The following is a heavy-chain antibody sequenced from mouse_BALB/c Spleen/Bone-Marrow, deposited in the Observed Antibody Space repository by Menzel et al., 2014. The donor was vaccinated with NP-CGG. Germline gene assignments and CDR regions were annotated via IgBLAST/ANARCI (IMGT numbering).Heavy chain of an antibody. J-gene: IGHJ4*01. CDR2: IDPANGNT. V-gene: IGHV14-3*02. CDR1: GFNIKDTY. CDR3: ARREYYAMDY. Sequence: EVKLVDSGAELVKPGASVKLSCTASGFNIKDTYMHWVKQRPEQGLGWIGRIDPANGNTKYDPKFQGKATITADTSSNTAYLQLSSLTSEDTAVYYCARREYYAMDYWGQGTSVTVSS.